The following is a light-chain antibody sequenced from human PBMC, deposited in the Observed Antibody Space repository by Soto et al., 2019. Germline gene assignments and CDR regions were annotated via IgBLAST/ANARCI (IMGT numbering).Light chain of an antibody. CDR3: QQYGNSPYT. CDR2: GAS. CDR1: QTISTN. Sequence: EIVMTQSPATLSVSPGERATLSCRASQTISTNLAWFQHKPGQAPRLLIYGASTRATAIPGRFSGSGSGTDFTLTISRLEPEDFAVYYCQQYGNSPYTFGQGTKVDIK. V-gene: IGKV3-15*01. J-gene: IGKJ2*01.